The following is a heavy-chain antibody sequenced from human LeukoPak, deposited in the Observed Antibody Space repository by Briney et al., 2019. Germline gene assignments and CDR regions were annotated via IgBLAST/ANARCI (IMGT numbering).Heavy chain of an antibody. V-gene: IGHV1-69*05. CDR2: IIPIFGTA. CDR1: GGTFSSYA. Sequence: GSSVKVSCKASGGTFSSYAISWVRQTPGQGREWMGGIIPIFGTANYAQKFQGRGTITTDEATSTAYMELSSLRSEDTAVYYCARVTARITLDYWGQGTLATVSS. CDR3: ARVTARITLDY. J-gene: IGHJ4*02. D-gene: IGHD6-6*01.